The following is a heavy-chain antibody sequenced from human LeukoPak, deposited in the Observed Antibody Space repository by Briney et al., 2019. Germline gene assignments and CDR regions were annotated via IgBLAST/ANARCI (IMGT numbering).Heavy chain of an antibody. Sequence: SETLSLTCAVYGGSFSGYYWSWIRQPPGKGLEWIGEINHSGSTNYNPSLKSRVTISVDTSKNQFSLKLSSVTAADTAVYYCARHVWYYYDSSGYYILDWFDPWGQGTLVTVSS. V-gene: IGHV4-34*01. J-gene: IGHJ5*02. D-gene: IGHD3-22*01. CDR1: GGSFSGYY. CDR3: ARHVWYYYDSSGYYILDWFDP. CDR2: INHSGST.